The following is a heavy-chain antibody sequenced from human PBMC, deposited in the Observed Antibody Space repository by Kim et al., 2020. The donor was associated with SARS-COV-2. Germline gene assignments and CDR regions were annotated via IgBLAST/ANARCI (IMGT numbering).Heavy chain of an antibody. Sequence: SETLSLTCTVSGGSISSGSYYWSWIRQPAGKGLEWIGRIYTSGSTNYNPSLKSRVTISVDTSKNQFSLKLSSVTAADTAVYYCARDQSGYSSSWYRYNWFDPWGQGTLVTVSS. CDR1: GGSISSGSYY. CDR2: IYTSGST. J-gene: IGHJ5*02. V-gene: IGHV4-61*02. D-gene: IGHD6-13*01. CDR3: ARDQSGYSSSWYRYNWFDP.